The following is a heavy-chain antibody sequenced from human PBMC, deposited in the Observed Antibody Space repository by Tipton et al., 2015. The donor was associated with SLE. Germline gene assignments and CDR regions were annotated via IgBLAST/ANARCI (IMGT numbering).Heavy chain of an antibody. J-gene: IGHJ4*02. V-gene: IGHV4-61*02. Sequence: TLSLTCTVSGGSISSSSYPWAWIRQPAGKGLEWIGRIFTDGSTNYDRSLRSRATISLDTSKNQFSLKLSSVTAADTAVYYCAREHENGDVFDQWGQGTLVTVSS. D-gene: IGHD4-17*01. CDR3: AREHENGDVFDQ. CDR2: IFTDGST. CDR1: GGSISSSSYP.